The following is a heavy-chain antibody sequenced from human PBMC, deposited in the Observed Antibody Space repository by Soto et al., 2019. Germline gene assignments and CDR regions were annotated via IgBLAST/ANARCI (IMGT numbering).Heavy chain of an antibody. CDR3: ARDQSAYMKHSRLVPDY. J-gene: IGHJ4*02. D-gene: IGHD6-19*01. Sequence: ASVKVSCKASGYTFTSYGISWVRQAPGQGLEWMGWISAYNGNTNYAQKLQGRVTMTTDTSTSTAYMELRSLRSDDTAVYYCARDQSAYMKHSRLVPDYWGQGTLVTVSS. CDR2: ISAYNGNT. V-gene: IGHV1-18*01. CDR1: GYTFTSYG.